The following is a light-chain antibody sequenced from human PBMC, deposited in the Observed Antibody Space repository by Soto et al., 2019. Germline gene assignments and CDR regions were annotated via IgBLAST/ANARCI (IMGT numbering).Light chain of an antibody. CDR1: SGYSNYK. Sequence: QAVVTQPPSASASLGASVTLTCTLSSGYSNYKVDWYQQRPGKGPRFVMRVGTGGIVGSKGDGIPDRFSVLGSGLNRYLTIKNIHEEDESDYHCGADHGSGSNFVYVFGTGTKVTVL. CDR2: VGTGGIVG. V-gene: IGLV9-49*01. J-gene: IGLJ1*01. CDR3: GADHGSGSNFVYV.